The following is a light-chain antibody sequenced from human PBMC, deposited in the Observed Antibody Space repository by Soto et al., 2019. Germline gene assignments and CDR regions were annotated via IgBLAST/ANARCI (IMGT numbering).Light chain of an antibody. CDR3: QQYNSYSQS. Sequence: DIQMTQSPSTLSASVGDRFTITCRASQSISTWLAWYQQKPGKAPKLLIYKASSLEGGDPARCSGSGSGTEFTLTISSLQADEFATYYCQQYNSYSQSFGPGTKVDIK. CDR2: KAS. J-gene: IGKJ3*01. CDR1: QSISTW. V-gene: IGKV1-5*03.